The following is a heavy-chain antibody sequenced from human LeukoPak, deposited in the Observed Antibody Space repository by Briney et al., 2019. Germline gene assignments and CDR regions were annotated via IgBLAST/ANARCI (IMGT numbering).Heavy chain of an antibody. CDR2: IKPKSGGT. D-gene: IGHD6-6*01. CDR1: GHTLTGYY. V-gene: IGHV1-2*02. Sequence: ASVKVSCKASGHTLTGYYLHWVRQAPGQGLEWMGWIKPKSGGTQFAQKFQGRVTMDRDTSLSTVYMELSGLRSEDTAVYYCARVEYSSWFDPWGQGTLVTVSS. J-gene: IGHJ5*02. CDR3: ARVEYSSWFDP.